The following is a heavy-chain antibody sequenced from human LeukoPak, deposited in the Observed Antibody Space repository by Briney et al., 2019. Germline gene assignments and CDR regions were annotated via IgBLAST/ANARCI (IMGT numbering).Heavy chain of an antibody. CDR2: ISYSGST. J-gene: IGHJ2*01. D-gene: IGHD4-17*01. Sequence: GSLRLSCAASGFTFSSYAMSWIRQPPGKGLEWIGYISYSGSTYFNPSLRSRVTISVDTSENQFSLKLRSVTAADTAVYYCARDYGDIPPDWYYDLWGRGTLVTVSS. CDR3: ARDYGDIPPDWYYDL. V-gene: IGHV4-59*01. CDR1: GFTFSSYA.